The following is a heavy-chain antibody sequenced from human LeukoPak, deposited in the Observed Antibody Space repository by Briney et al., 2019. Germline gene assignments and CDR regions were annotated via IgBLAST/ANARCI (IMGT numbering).Heavy chain of an antibody. V-gene: IGHV3-7*01. D-gene: IGHD1-1*01. Sequence: PGGSLRLSCAASGVTFRSYGMHWVRQAPGKGLEWVANIKQDGSEKYYVDSVKGRFTISRDNAKNSLYLQMNSLRAEDTAVYYCARDDGVRTVDYWGQGILVTVSP. CDR1: GVTFRSYG. CDR3: ARDDGVRTVDY. CDR2: IKQDGSEK. J-gene: IGHJ4*02.